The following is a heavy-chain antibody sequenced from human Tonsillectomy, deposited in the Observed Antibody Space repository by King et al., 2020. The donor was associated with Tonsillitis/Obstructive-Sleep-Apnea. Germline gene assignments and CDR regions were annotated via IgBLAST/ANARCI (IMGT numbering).Heavy chain of an antibody. Sequence: VQLVESGGGLVQPGGSLRLSCAASGFTFSSYAMSWVRQAPGKGLEWVSASSGNARSTYYADSVKGRFTISRDNSKNTLHLQMNSLRAEDTAVYYCAKVPKSGSHYSFDSWGQGDLFSVSS. CDR2: SSGNARST. CDR3: AKVPKSGSHYSFDS. V-gene: IGHV3-23*04. J-gene: IGHJ4*02. CDR1: GFTFSSYA. D-gene: IGHD1-26*01.